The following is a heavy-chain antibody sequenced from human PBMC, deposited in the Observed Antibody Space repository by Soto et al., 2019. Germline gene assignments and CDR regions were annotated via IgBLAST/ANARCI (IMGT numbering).Heavy chain of an antibody. D-gene: IGHD5-18*01. J-gene: IGHJ4*02. CDR1: GVTFSSYA. CDR3: ARGTRYSYDYYYFDY. Sequence: GASVKVSCKASGVTFSSYAISWVRQAPGQGLEWMGGIIPIFGTANYAQKFQGRVTITADKSTSTAYMELSSLRSEDTAVYYCARGTRYSYDYYYFDYWGQGTLVTVSS. V-gene: IGHV1-69*06. CDR2: IIPIFGTA.